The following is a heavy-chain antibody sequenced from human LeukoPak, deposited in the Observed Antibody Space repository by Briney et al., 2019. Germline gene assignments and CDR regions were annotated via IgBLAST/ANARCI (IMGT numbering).Heavy chain of an antibody. CDR1: DGSINSYY. V-gene: IGHV4-59*01. Sequence: PSESLSLTCTVSDGSINSYYRNWIRRPPGKGLEWIGYIYYNGNTNYSPSLKSRVTMSVDTSKNLFSLKVSSVTAADTAVYYCARGSVVVPAAIPLYGMDVWGQGTTVTVSS. CDR2: IYYNGNT. J-gene: IGHJ6*02. D-gene: IGHD2-2*01. CDR3: ARGSVVVPAAIPLYGMDV.